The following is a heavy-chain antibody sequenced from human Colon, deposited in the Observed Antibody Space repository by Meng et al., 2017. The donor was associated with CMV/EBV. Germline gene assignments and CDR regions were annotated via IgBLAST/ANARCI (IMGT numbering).Heavy chain of an antibody. V-gene: IGHV1-18*04. CDR2: VSAHKNNT. CDR3: VKSYDFDY. Sequence: ASVTVSCEGSGATFSNHGINWVRQAPGQGLEWVGWVSAHKNNTNYAQKFQERVTMTTDPSTSTAYMELRSLKSDDTAIYYCVKSYDFDYWGQGTLVTVSS. D-gene: IGHD3-3*01. CDR1: GATFSNHG. J-gene: IGHJ4*02.